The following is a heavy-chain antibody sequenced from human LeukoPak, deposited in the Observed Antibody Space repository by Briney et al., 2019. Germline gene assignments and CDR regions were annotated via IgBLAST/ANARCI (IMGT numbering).Heavy chain of an antibody. Sequence: SETLSLTCTVSGVSISSYYWSWVRQPPGKGLGGGGYIYYSGSTNYNPSLKSRVTISVDKSKNQFSLNLSSVTAADTAVYYCARTYDSSKNDAFDIWGQGTMVTVSS. J-gene: IGHJ3*02. CDR3: ARTYDSSKNDAFDI. CDR2: IYYSGST. CDR1: GVSISSYY. D-gene: IGHD3-22*01. V-gene: IGHV4-59*01.